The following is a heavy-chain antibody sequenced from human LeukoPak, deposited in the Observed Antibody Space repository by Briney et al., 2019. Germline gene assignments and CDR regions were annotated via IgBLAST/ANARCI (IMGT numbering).Heavy chain of an antibody. D-gene: IGHD3-22*01. CDR1: GYTFSNYG. CDR3: ARDFYYDSSGYCPLGY. CDR2: ISAYDGNT. Sequence: ASVKVSFKPSGYTFSNYGISWVRQAPGQGLQWMGWISAYDGNTNYAQKFQGRVTMTTDTSTNTGYMELRSLRSDDTAVYYCARDFYYDSSGYCPLGYWGQGTLVTVSS. J-gene: IGHJ4*02. V-gene: IGHV1-18*01.